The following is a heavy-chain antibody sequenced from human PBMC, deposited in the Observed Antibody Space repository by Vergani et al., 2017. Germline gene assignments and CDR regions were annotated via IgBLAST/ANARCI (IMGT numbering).Heavy chain of an antibody. J-gene: IGHJ4*02. CDR2: INPSGGHT. Sequence: QVQVVQSGAEVKKSGASVKVSCKTSGYTFSNYYMHWVRQAPGQGLEWMGIINPSGGHTNYAQKFQGRVTMTRDTSTSTVYMELSSLRSEVTAIYYYARGDYGILTGYRYWGQGTLVTVSS. CDR1: GYTFSNYY. CDR3: ARGDYGILTGYRY. D-gene: IGHD3-9*01. V-gene: IGHV1-46*03.